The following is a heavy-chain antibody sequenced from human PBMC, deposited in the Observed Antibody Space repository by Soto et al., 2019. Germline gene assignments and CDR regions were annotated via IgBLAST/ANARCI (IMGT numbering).Heavy chain of an antibody. V-gene: IGHV1-46*01. Sequence: ASVKVSCKASGYTFTSYYMHWVRQAPGQGLEWMGIINPSGGSTSYAQKFQGRVTMTRDTSTSTVYMELSSLRSEDTAVHYRARAGVIRYDFWSGYRSSYYYYGMDVWGQGTTVTVSS. D-gene: IGHD3-3*01. CDR3: ARAGVIRYDFWSGYRSSYYYYGMDV. CDR1: GYTFTSYY. CDR2: INPSGGST. J-gene: IGHJ6*02.